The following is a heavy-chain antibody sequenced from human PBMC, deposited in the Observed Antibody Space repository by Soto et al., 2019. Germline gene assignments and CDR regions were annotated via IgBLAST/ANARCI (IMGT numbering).Heavy chain of an antibody. CDR2: IYYSGST. CDR1: GGSISSYY. CDR3: ARSFAKGLFNWFDP. D-gene: IGHD2-21*02. J-gene: IGHJ5*02. V-gene: IGHV4-59*01. Sequence: SETLSLTYTVSGGSISSYYWSWIRQPPGKGLEWIGYIYYSGSTNYNPSLKSRVTISVDTSKNQFSLKLSSVTAADTAVYYCARSFAKGLFNWFDPWGQGTLVTVSS.